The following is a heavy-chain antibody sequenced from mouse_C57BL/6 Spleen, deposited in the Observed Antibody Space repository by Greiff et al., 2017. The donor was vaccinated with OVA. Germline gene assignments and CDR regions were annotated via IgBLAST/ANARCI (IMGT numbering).Heavy chain of an antibody. V-gene: IGHV1-19*01. CDR2: INPYNGGT. Sequence: EVQLQQSGPVLVKPGASVKMSCKASGYTFTDYYMNWVKQSHGKSLEWIGVINPYNGGTSYNQKFKGKATLTVDKSSSTAYMELNSLTSEDSAVYYSARDYGSRHSYWYFDVWGTGTTVTVSS. D-gene: IGHD1-1*01. CDR3: ARDYGSRHSYWYFDV. J-gene: IGHJ1*03. CDR1: GYTFTDYY.